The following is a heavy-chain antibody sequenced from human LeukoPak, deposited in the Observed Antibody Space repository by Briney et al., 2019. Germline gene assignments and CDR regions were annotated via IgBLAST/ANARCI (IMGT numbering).Heavy chain of an antibody. CDR3: ATARSYNWNDRSMDV. Sequence: ASVKVSCKVSGYTLTELSMHWVRQAPGKGLEWMGGFDPEDGETIYAQKFQGRVTMTEDTSTDTAYMELSSLRSEDTAVYYCATARSYNWNDRSMDVWGQGTTVTVSS. J-gene: IGHJ6*02. CDR2: FDPEDGET. V-gene: IGHV1-24*01. CDR1: GYTLTELS. D-gene: IGHD1-20*01.